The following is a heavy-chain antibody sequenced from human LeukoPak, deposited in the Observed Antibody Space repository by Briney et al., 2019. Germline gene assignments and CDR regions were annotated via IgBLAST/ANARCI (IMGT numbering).Heavy chain of an antibody. CDR1: GDSFTSYW. D-gene: IGHD2-8*01. J-gene: IGHJ3*02. CDR2: IYPGDSDT. V-gene: IGHV5-51*01. Sequence: GESLKISCKGSGDSFTSYWIGWARQMPGKGLEWMGIIYPGDSDTRYSPSFQGQVTISADKSISTAYLQWSSLKASDTAMYYCASPTNPEAFDIWGQGTMVAVSS. CDR3: ASPTNPEAFDI.